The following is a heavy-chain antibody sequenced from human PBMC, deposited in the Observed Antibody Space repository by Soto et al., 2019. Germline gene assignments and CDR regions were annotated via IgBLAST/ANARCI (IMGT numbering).Heavy chain of an antibody. V-gene: IGHV4-31*03. CDR1: GGSISSGGYY. D-gene: IGHD3-10*01. Sequence: QVQLQESGPGLVKPSQTLSLTCTVSGGSISSGGYYWSWIRQHPGKGLEWIGYIYYSGSTYYNPSLTSRVNISVDTSKNQFSLKLSSVTAADTAVYYCARGYGSGIPNPHFDYWGQGTLVTVSS. J-gene: IGHJ4*02. CDR2: IYYSGST. CDR3: ARGYGSGIPNPHFDY.